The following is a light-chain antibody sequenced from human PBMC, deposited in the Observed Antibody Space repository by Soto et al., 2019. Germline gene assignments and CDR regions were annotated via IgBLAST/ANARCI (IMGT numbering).Light chain of an antibody. V-gene: IGKV3-15*01. CDR1: QSVGSN. Sequence: EIVMAQSPATLSVSPGERATLSCRASQSVGSNLAWYQQKPGQAPRLLIYGASTRVTGIPARFSGSGSGTDFTLTIRGLQPEDFATYYCQQGHSTITFGQGTRLEIK. CDR3: QQGHSTIT. J-gene: IGKJ5*01. CDR2: GAS.